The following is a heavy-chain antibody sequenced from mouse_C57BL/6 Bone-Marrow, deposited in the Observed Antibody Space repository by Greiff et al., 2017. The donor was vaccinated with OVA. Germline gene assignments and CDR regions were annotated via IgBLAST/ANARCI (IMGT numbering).Heavy chain of an antibody. CDR2: INPNNGGT. J-gene: IGHJ4*01. CDR1: GYTFTDYN. Sequence: VQLQQSGPELVKPGASVKMSCKASGYTFTDYNMHWVKQSHGKSLEWIGYINPNNGGTSYNQKFKGKATLTVNKSSSTAYMALRSLTSEDSAVYYCASEIYLEAMDYWGQGTSVTVSS. V-gene: IGHV1-22*01. CDR3: ASEIYLEAMDY. D-gene: IGHD2-1*01.